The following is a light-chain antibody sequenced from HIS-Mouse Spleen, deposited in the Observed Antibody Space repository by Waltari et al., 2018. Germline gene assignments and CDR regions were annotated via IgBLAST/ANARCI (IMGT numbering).Light chain of an antibody. CDR3: CSYAGSSTWV. J-gene: IGLJ3*02. CDR1: SSDVGSYNL. CDR2: EGS. V-gene: IGLV2-23*01. Sequence: QSALTQPASVSGSPGQSITISCTGTSSDVGSYNLVSWYQQHPGKAPQLLIYEGSKRASGVSNRFAGSQSGNTASLTISGLQAEDEADYYCCSYAGSSTWVFGGGTKLTVL.